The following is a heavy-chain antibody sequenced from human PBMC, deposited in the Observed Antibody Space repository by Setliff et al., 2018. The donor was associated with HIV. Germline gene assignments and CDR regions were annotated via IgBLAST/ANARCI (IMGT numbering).Heavy chain of an antibody. CDR2: ISGSGGST. Sequence: GGSLRLSCAAPGFTFSSYAMSWVRQAPGKGLEWVSGISGSGGSTYYADSVKGRFTISRDNSKNTLYLQMNSLRAEDTAVYYCAKQYSMYYYYYMDVWGKGTTVTVSS. V-gene: IGHV3-23*01. J-gene: IGHJ6*03. D-gene: IGHD6-6*01. CDR1: GFTFSSYA. CDR3: AKQYSMYYYYYMDV.